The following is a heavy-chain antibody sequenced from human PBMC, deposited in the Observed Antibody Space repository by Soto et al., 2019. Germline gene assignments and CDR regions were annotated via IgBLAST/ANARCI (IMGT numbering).Heavy chain of an antibody. CDR3: ARDLYSGSYYYYGMDV. J-gene: IGHJ6*02. CDR1: GGTFSSYA. CDR2: IIPIFGTA. V-gene: IGHV1-69*06. D-gene: IGHD1-26*01. Sequence: GASVKVSCKASGGTFSSYAISWVRQAPGQGLEWMGGIIPIFGTANYAQKFQGRVTITADKSTSTAYMELSSLRSEDTAVYYCARDLYSGSYYYYGMDVWGQGTTVTVSS.